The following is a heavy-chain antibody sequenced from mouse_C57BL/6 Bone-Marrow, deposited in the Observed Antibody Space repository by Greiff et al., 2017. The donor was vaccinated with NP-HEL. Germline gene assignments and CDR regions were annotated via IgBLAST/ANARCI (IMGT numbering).Heavy chain of an antibody. V-gene: IGHV7-1*01. CDR1: GFTFSDFY. J-gene: IGHJ1*03. D-gene: IGHD1-1*01. CDR2: SRNKANDYTT. Sequence: EVKLVESGGGLVQSGRSLRLSCATSGFTFSDFYMEWVRQAPGKGLEWIAASRNKANDYTTEYSASVKGRFIVSRDTSQSILYLQMNALRAEDTAIYYCARDAITTVKKDWYFDVWGTGTTVTVSS. CDR3: ARDAITTVKKDWYFDV.